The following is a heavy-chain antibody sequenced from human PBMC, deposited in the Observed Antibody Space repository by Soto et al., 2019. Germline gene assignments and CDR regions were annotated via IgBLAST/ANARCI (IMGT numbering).Heavy chain of an antibody. CDR1: GGTFSSYA. V-gene: IGHV1-69*12. Sequence: QVQLVQSGAEVKKPGSSVKVSCKASGGTFSSYAISWVRQAPGQGLEWMGGIIPIFGTANYAQKFQGRVTITADESTSXAXXELSSLRSEDTAVYYCARAKHIVVVTAIQSDAFDIWGQGTMVTVSS. CDR3: ARAKHIVVVTAIQSDAFDI. CDR2: IIPIFGTA. D-gene: IGHD2-21*02. J-gene: IGHJ3*02.